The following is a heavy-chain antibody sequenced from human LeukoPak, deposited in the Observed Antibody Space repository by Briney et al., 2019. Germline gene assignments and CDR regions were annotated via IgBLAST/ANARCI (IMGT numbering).Heavy chain of an antibody. Sequence: SETLSLTCTVSGGSISSYYWSWIRQPPGKGLEWIGYIYYSGSTNYNPSLKSRVTISVDVSKNQFSLRLNSVTAADTAVYYCARVVMGATIVSPHPLYYFDYWSQGTLVTVSS. CDR2: IYYSGST. D-gene: IGHD1-26*01. J-gene: IGHJ4*02. CDR3: ARVVMGATIVSPHPLYYFDY. CDR1: GGSISSYY. V-gene: IGHV4-59*12.